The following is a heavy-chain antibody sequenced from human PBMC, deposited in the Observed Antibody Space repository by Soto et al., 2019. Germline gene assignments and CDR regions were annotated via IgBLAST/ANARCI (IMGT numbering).Heavy chain of an antibody. CDR3: ARHASRGYSSSWYFED. CDR2: TYYSAGT. D-gene: IGHD6-13*01. CDR1: GGSVSSSSYY. Sequence: QLQLQESGPGLVKPSETLSLTCNVSGGSVSSSSYYWGWIRQAPGKGLEWIVSTYYSAGTYYNPSFKSRVTTSMDASKNQFSLTVTSVTAADTAIYYCARHASRGYSSSWYFEDWGQGTPVTVSS. J-gene: IGHJ4*02. V-gene: IGHV4-39*01.